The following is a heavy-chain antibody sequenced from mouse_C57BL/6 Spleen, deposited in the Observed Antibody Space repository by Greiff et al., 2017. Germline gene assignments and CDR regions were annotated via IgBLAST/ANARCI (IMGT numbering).Heavy chain of an antibody. J-gene: IGHJ4*01. CDR2: INSDGGST. CDR1: EYEFPSHD. V-gene: IGHV5-2*01. D-gene: IGHD2-5*01. Sequence: DVQLQESGGGLVQPGESLKLSCESNEYEFPSHDMSWVRKTPEKRLELVAAINSDGGSTYYPDTMERRFIISRDNTKKTLYLQMSSLRSEDTALYYCARYSNYRYAMDYWGQGTSVTVSS. CDR3: ARYSNYRYAMDY.